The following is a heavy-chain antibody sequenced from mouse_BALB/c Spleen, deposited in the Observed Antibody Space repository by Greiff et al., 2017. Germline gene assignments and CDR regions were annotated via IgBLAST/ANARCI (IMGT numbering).Heavy chain of an antibody. CDR1: GFSLTSYG. Sequence: VQVVESGPGLVAPSQSLSITCTVSGFSLTSYGVHWVRQPPGKGLEWLGVIWAGGSTNYNSALMSRLSISKDNSKSQVFLKMNSLQTDDTAMYYCATYYYRYDGGYAMDYWGQGTSVTVSS. V-gene: IGHV2-9*02. CDR3: ATYYYRYDGGYAMDY. D-gene: IGHD2-14*01. CDR2: IWAGGST. J-gene: IGHJ4*01.